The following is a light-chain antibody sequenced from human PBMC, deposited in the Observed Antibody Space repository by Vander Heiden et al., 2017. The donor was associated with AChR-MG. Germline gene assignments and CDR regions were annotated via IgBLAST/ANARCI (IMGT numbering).Light chain of an antibody. CDR1: SSNIGAGYD. V-gene: IGLV1-40*01. CDR3: HSYDCSLSGSTVV. CDR2: SNC. J-gene: IGLJ2*01. Sequence: QSVLTQLPAASAAPGQRVTISSTGSSSNIGAGYDVHCYQQLPQTAPKPLIFSNCNLPSRLPDLFSGSKSGTSASLAFTWLQAEDEADYYGHSYDCSLSGSTVVFGGGTKLTVL.